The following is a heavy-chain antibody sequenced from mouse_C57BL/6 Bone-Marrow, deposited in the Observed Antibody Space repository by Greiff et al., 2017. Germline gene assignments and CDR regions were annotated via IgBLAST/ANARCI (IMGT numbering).Heavy chain of an antibody. CDR2: IYPGSGNT. Sequence: QVQLQQSGAELVRPGASVKLSCKASGYTFTDYYINWVKQRPGQGLEWIARIYPGSGNTYSHEQFKGKANLTAEKSSRTAYMQLSSLTSQAAAVYFCAAARGGWFAYWGQGTLVTVSA. CDR3: AAARGGWFAY. V-gene: IGHV1-76*01. J-gene: IGHJ3*01. CDR1: GYTFTDYY.